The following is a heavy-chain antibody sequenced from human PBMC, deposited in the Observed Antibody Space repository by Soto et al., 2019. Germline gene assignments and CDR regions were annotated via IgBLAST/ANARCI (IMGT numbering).Heavy chain of an antibody. CDR1: GYTFTNHD. V-gene: IGHV1-8*01. CDR2: VNCYSGNR. J-gene: IGHJ4*02. Sequence: QVHLVQCGAAVKGPGASVTVSCEASGYTFTNHDLIWVRQAPGQGLEYMGWVNCYSGNREYAPGFQGRVSMTKNSSINTAYLELHSLRLEDTAVYYCARGRALFTMKIHGADIWGQGTLITVS. CDR3: ARGRALFTMKIHGADI. D-gene: IGHD3-3*01.